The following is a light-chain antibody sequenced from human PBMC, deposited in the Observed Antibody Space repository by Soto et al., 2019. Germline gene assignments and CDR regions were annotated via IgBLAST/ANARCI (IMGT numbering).Light chain of an antibody. CDR3: QKYGSSLYT. J-gene: IGKJ2*01. V-gene: IGKV3-20*01. CDR1: QSVSSSY. CDR2: GAS. Sequence: EIVLTQSPGTLSLSPGERATLSCRASQSVSSSYLAWYQQKPGQAPRLLIYGASSRATGIPVRFSGSGSVTVFTLTISTQDPEDFALYYCQKYGSSLYTFGQGTKLEIK.